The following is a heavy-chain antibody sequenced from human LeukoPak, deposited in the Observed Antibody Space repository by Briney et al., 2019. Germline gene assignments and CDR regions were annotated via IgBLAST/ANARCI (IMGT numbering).Heavy chain of an antibody. CDR1: GYSISSGYY. J-gene: IGHJ3*02. CDR3: AVAVANDAFDI. CDR2: IYHSGST. V-gene: IGHV4-38-2*01. D-gene: IGHD6-19*01. Sequence: MPSETLSLTCAVSGYSISSGYYWGWIRQPPGKGLEWIGSIYHSGSTYYNPSLKSRVTISVDTSKNQLSLKLSSVTAADTAVYYCAVAVANDAFDIWGQGTMVTVSS.